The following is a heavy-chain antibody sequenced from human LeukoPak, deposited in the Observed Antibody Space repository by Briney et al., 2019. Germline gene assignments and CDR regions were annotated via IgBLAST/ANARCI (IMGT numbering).Heavy chain of an antibody. CDR3: AKDRNWAPPYYLDY. Sequence: GGSLRLSCAGSGFTFSSYAMHWVRQAPGKDLEWVSAIGSGGATYYADSVKGRFTISRDNSKNTLYLQMNSLRAEDTAVYYCAKDRNWAPPYYLDYWGQGTLVTVSS. CDR1: GFTFSSYA. D-gene: IGHD1-1*01. V-gene: IGHV3/OR16-10*01. J-gene: IGHJ4*02. CDR2: IGSGGAT.